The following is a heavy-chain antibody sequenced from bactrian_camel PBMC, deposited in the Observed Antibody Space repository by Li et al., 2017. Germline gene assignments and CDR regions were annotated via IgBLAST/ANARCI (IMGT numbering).Heavy chain of an antibody. CDR2: IDGAGNT. D-gene: IGHD8*01. Sequence: HVQLVESGGGSVQAGGSLRLSCVASGYTSRSRWIAWFRQVPGKEREGVAAIDGAGNTTYADAVKGRFTISQDSAKNTLYLQMDSLKPEDTAMYYCAAERLSWRCTGSTYTYWGQGTQVTVS. CDR3: AAERLSWRCTGSTYTY. J-gene: IGHJ4*01. CDR1: GYTSRSRW. V-gene: IGHV3S1*01.